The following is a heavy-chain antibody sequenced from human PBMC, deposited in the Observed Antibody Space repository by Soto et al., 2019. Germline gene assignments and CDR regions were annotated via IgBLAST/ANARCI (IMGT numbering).Heavy chain of an antibody. D-gene: IGHD6-25*01. CDR2: SRDKAESHTT. V-gene: IGHV3-72*01. J-gene: IGHJ5*02. CDR1: GFTFSDHY. Sequence: EVQLVESGGGLVQPGGSLRLSCAASGFTFSDHYMDWVRQAPGKGLEWVARSRDKAESHTTEHAASVQGRFTISRDDSHSSLYLQMNSLKTEDTAVYYAARSARLSPFDTWGQGVLVTVSA. CDR3: ARSARLSPFDT.